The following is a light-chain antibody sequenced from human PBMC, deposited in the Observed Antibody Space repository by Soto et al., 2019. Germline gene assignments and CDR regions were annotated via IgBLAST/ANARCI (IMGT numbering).Light chain of an antibody. V-gene: IGKV1-27*01. Sequence: DIQMTQSPSSLSASVGDRVTITCRASQGISNYLAWYQQQPGKVPKLLIYVASTLQSGVPSRFSGSGSGTDFTLTISSLQPEDVATYYYQKYNSAPWTFGQVTKVEIK. J-gene: IGKJ1*01. CDR1: QGISNY. CDR2: VAS. CDR3: QKYNSAPWT.